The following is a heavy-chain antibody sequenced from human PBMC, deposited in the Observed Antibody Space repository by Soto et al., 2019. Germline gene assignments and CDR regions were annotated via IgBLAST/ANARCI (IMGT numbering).Heavy chain of an antibody. J-gene: IGHJ5*02. V-gene: IGHV1-69*06. CDR1: GGTFISYA. CDR2: IIPIFGTA. Sequence: QVQLVQSGAAVKKPGSSVKVSCKASGGTFISYAISCVRQPPGQGSEWMGGIIPIFGTANYAQKFQGRVTITADKSTSTSYMELSSLRYEDTAVYYCASLRITIFGVVIPDNWFDPWGQGTLVTVYS. D-gene: IGHD3-3*01. CDR3: ASLRITIFGVVIPDNWFDP.